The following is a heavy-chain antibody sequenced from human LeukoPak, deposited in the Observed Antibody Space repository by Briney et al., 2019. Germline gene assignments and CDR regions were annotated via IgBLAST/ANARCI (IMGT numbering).Heavy chain of an antibody. Sequence: SVNVSCTSVGGTVDRNTFSWVRQAPGQGLEWMGGVIPKFATTIYAEKFQGRVTIIADESTSTAYMEMRNLRSEDTAVYFCARVPVVSMTPLYFFDLWGEGTLVTVSS. V-gene: IGHV1-69*13. CDR3: ARVPVVSMTPLYFFDL. CDR1: GGTVDRNT. CDR2: VIPKFATT. J-gene: IGHJ4*02. D-gene: IGHD3-16*01.